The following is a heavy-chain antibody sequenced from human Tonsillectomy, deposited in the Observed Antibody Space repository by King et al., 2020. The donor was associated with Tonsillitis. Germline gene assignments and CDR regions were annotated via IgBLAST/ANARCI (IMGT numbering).Heavy chain of an antibody. D-gene: IGHD6-19*01. V-gene: IGHV1-2*02. CDR1: GYTFSGYY. Sequence: QLVQSGAEVKKPGASVKVSCKASGYTFSGYYMHWVRQAPGQGLEWMGWFNPNSGGTHYAQKFQGRVTMTRDTSISTAYMELSRLRSADTAVYYCARAGAVVDFYWYFDLWGRGTLVTVSS. CDR3: ARAGAVVDFYWYFDL. J-gene: IGHJ2*01. CDR2: FNPNSGGT.